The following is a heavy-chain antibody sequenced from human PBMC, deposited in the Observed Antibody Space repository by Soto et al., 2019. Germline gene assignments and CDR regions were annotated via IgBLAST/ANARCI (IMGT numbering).Heavy chain of an antibody. Sequence: GGSLRLSCAASGFTFSSYAMSWVRQAPGRGLEWVSAFSGSGGSTYYADSVKGRFTISRDNSKNTLYLQMNSLRAEDTAVYYCANDLYDFWSGYPYFDYWGQGTLVTVSS. D-gene: IGHD3-3*01. CDR2: FSGSGGST. CDR1: GFTFSSYA. J-gene: IGHJ4*02. V-gene: IGHV3-23*01. CDR3: ANDLYDFWSGYPYFDY.